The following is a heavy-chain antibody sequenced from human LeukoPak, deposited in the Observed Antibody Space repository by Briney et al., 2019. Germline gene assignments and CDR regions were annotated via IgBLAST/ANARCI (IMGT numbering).Heavy chain of an antibody. CDR3: ARDAGYGSGSYHDYYYGMDV. V-gene: IGHV3-33*01. CDR2: IWYDGSNK. J-gene: IGHJ6*02. CDR1: GFTFSSYG. D-gene: IGHD3-10*01. Sequence: GGSLRLSCAASGFTFSSYGMHWVRQAPGKGLEWVAVIWYDGSNKYYADSVKGRFTISRDNSKNSLYLQMDSLRAEDTAVYYCARDAGYGSGSYHDYYYGMDVWGQGTTVTVSS.